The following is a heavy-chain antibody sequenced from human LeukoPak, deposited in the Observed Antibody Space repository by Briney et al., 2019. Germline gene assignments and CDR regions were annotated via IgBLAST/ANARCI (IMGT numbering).Heavy chain of an antibody. CDR3: ARGHGYYYDSSGYNFQH. CDR2: ISSSSNYI. J-gene: IGHJ1*01. D-gene: IGHD3-22*01. Sequence: GSLTLSCAASGLTFSSYNMNWVRQAPGKGLEWVSFISSSSNYIYYTDSVKGRFTISRDNAKNSLFLQMNSLRAEDTAVYYCARGHGYYYDSSGYNFQHWGQGTLVTVSS. CDR1: GLTFSSYN. V-gene: IGHV3-21*04.